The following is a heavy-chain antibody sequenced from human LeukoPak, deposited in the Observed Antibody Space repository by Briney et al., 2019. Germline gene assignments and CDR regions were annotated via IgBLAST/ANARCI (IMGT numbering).Heavy chain of an antibody. CDR1: GFIFSSYA. D-gene: IGHD1-1*01. Sequence: GGSLRLSCAASGFIFSSYAMHWVRQAPGKGLEYVSAISSNGGITYYANSVKGRFTISRDNSKNTLYLQMGSLRAEDMAVYYCARVWTGTTDYWGQGTLVTVSS. V-gene: IGHV3-64*01. CDR3: ARVWTGTTDY. J-gene: IGHJ4*02. CDR2: ISSNGGIT.